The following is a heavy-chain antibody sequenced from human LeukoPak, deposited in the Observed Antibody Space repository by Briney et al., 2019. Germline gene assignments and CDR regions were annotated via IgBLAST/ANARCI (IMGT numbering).Heavy chain of an antibody. J-gene: IGHJ5*02. D-gene: IGHD5-12*01. CDR3: ARDKKGGGAWLRRHNWFDP. V-gene: IGHV3-21*01. CDR2: ISSSSSYI. CDR1: GFTFSSYS. Sequence: KPGGSLRLSCAASGFTFSSYSMNWVRQAPGKGLEWVSSISSSSSYIYYADSVKGRFTISRDNAKNSLYLQMNSLRAEDTAVYYCARDKKGGGAWLRRHNWFDPWGQGTLVTVSS.